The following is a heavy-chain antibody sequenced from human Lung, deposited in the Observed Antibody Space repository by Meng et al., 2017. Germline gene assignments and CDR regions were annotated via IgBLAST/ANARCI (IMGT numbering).Heavy chain of an antibody. V-gene: IGHV4-4*02. CDR1: GGSITSSTW. J-gene: IGHJ4*02. Sequence: QVQLQDSGPGLVKPSGTLSLTWAVSGGSITSSTWWSWVRQTPGKGLEWFGEIFHSGSTNYNPPLESRVTISVDKSKNQFSLKVYSVTAADTATYYCARFDISSSGRGDYWGQGILVTVSS. CDR3: ARFDISSSGRGDY. CDR2: IFHSGST. D-gene: IGHD1-26*01.